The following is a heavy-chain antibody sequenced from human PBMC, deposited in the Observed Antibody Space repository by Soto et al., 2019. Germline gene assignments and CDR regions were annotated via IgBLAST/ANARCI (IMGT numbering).Heavy chain of an antibody. V-gene: IGHV3-23*01. D-gene: IGHD3-3*01. CDR3: AKVPQKSYYDFWSGYYHY. J-gene: IGHJ4*02. Sequence: GGSLRLSCAASGFTFSSYAMSWVRQAPGKGLEWVSSISGSGNRTYYADSVKGRFTISRDNSKNTLYLQMNSLRAEDTAIYYCAKVPQKSYYDFWSGYYHYWGQGTLVTVSS. CDR2: ISGSGNRT. CDR1: GFTFSSYA.